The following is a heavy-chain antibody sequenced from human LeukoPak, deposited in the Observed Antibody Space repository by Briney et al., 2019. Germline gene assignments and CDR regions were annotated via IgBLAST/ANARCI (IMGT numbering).Heavy chain of an antibody. J-gene: IGHJ3*02. CDR1: GGSISSYY. CDR3: ARLGWELPLWNDAFDI. CDR2: IYYSGST. Sequence: SETLSLTCTVSGGSISSYYWSWIRQPPGKGLEWIGYIYYSGSTNYNPSLKSRVTISVDTSKNQFSLKLSSVTAADTAVYYCARLGWELPLWNDAFDIWGQGTMVTVSS. D-gene: IGHD1-26*01. V-gene: IGHV4-59*08.